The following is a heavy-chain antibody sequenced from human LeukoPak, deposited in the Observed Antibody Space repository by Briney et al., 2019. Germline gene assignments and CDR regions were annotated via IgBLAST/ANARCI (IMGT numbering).Heavy chain of an antibody. J-gene: IGHJ4*02. D-gene: IGHD2-15*01. V-gene: IGHV3-21*01. CDR3: ARSKLPEGGFDY. CDR1: GLTFRSYS. CDR2: ISSSSSYI. Sequence: KSGGSLRLSCAASGLTFRSYSMNWVRQARGKGLEGVSSISSSSSYIYYADSVKGRFTIYRDNAKNALYLQMNSLRAEERAVYYCARSKLPEGGFDYWGQGNLVTVSS.